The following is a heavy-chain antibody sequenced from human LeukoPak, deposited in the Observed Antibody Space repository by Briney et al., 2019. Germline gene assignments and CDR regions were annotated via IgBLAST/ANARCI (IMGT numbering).Heavy chain of an antibody. CDR1: GGSFSGYY. D-gene: IGHD2-15*01. Sequence: SETLSLTCAVYGGSFSGYYWSWIRQPPGKGLEWIGEINHSGSTNYNPSLKSRVTISVDTSKNQFSLKLSSVTAADTAVYYCARDQPTRDAFDIWGQGTMVTVSS. CDR3: ARDQPTRDAFDI. V-gene: IGHV4-34*01. J-gene: IGHJ3*02. CDR2: INHSGST.